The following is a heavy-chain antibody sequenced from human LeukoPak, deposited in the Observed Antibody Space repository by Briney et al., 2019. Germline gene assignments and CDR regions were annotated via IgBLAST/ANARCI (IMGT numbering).Heavy chain of an antibody. D-gene: IGHD3-22*01. CDR2: IYYTGST. J-gene: IGHJ4*02. V-gene: IGHV4-59*08. CDR1: GGSISSYY. CDR3: ARMYDRSGYYYPFDY. Sequence: SETLSLTCTVSGGSISSYYWSWIRQPPGKGLEWIGYIYYTGSTNHNPSLKSRVTISVDTSKNHFSLKLTSVTAADTAVYYCARMYDRSGYYYPFDYWGQGTLVTVSS.